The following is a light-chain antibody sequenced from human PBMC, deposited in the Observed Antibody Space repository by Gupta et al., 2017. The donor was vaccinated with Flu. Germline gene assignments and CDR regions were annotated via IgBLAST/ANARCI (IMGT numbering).Light chain of an antibody. Sequence: TVHWYQQLPGTSPKLLLYSDTPRPSGGPDRFSGSPSCTSASLALRGLPSEDESAYSGATWDDRLNAWVFGCGTKLTVL. J-gene: IGLJ3*02. V-gene: IGLV1-44*01. CDR3: ATWDDRLNAWV. CDR2: SDT. CDR1: T.